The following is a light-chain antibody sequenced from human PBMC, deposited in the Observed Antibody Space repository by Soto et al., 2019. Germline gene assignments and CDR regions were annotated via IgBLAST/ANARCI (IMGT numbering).Light chain of an antibody. CDR2: DVS. Sequence: QSALTQPASVSGSPGQSITISCTGTSSDVGGYNYVSWYQQYPGKAPKLIIYDVSNRPSGVSNRFSGSKSGNTASLTISGLQAEDEADYYCSSYTTSSTVVVFGGGTKVTVL. J-gene: IGLJ2*01. CDR1: SSDVGGYNY. V-gene: IGLV2-14*01. CDR3: SSYTTSSTVVV.